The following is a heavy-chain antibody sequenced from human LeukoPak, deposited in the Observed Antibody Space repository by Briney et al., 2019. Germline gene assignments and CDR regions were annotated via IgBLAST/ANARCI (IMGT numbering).Heavy chain of an antibody. V-gene: IGHV3-23*01. J-gene: IGHJ4*02. D-gene: IGHD3-22*01. CDR2: ISGSGGST. CDR3: AKDYYDSSGYYYGAPVDY. CDR1: GFTFSSYA. Sequence: GGSLRLSCAASGFTFSSYAMSWVRQAPGKGLEWVSAISGSGGSTYYADSVKGRFTISRDNSKNTLYLQMNSLRAEDTAVYYCAKDYYDSSGYYYGAPVDYWGQGTLVTVSS.